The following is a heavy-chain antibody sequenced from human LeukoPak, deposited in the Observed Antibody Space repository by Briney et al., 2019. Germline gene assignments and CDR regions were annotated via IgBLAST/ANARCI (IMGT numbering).Heavy chain of an antibody. Sequence: PGGSLRLSCEASGFTFITFAMIWVRQPPGKGLEWVSSIFPSGGEIHYADSVRGRFTISRDNSKSTLSLQMNSLRAEDTAIYYCATYRQVLLPFESWGQGTLVTVSS. CDR1: GFTFITFA. D-gene: IGHD2-8*02. V-gene: IGHV3-23*01. CDR2: IFPSGGEI. J-gene: IGHJ4*02. CDR3: ATYRQVLLPFES.